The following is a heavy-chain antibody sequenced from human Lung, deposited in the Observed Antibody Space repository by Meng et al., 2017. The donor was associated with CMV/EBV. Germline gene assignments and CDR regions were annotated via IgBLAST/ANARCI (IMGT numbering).Heavy chain of an antibody. D-gene: IGHD4-23*01. CDR2: IKSKFDGETT. CDR3: TTDRPRSGGKTHDY. CDR1: GSGFIFSNLW. Sequence: EVQLVESGGGLVKPGGSFRLSRTGSGSGFIFSNLWINWVRQAPGKGLEWVGRIKSKFDGETTDYAAPVKGRFTISRDDSRNTLYLYMNSLKTEDTAVYYCTTDRPRSGGKTHDYWGQGTLVTVSS. V-gene: IGHV3-15*01. J-gene: IGHJ4*02.